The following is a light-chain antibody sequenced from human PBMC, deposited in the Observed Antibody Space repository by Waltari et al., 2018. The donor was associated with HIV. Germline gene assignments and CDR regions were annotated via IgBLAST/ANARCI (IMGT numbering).Light chain of an antibody. J-gene: IGLJ2*01. Sequence: QSALTQPASVSGSPGQSITISCTGTSSDVGGYNHVSWYQQHPGKAPKLMIYDVSNRPSGISNRCSVSKSGNTASLTISGLQAEDEADYYCSSYRTSNTVIFGGGTKLTVL. CDR2: DVS. V-gene: IGLV2-14*03. CDR3: SSYRTSNTVI. CDR1: SSDVGGYNH.